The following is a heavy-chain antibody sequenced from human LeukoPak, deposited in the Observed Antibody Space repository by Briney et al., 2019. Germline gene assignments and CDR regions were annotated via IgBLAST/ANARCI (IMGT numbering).Heavy chain of an antibody. D-gene: IGHD3-9*01. Sequence: GGSLRLSCAASGFTFSSYGMHWVRQAPGKGLEWVAFIRYDGSNKYYADSVKGRFTISRDNSKNTLYLQMNSLRAEDTAVYYCARAGYDILTGYTEDDYWGQGTLVTVSS. V-gene: IGHV3-30*02. J-gene: IGHJ4*02. CDR1: GFTFSSYG. CDR3: ARAGYDILTGYTEDDY. CDR2: IRYDGSNK.